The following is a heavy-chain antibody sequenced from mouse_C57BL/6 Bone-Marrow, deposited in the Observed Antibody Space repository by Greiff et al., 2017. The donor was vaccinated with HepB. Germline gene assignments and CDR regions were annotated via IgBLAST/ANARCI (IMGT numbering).Heavy chain of an antibody. CDR2: INPYNGGT. Sequence: EVQLQQSGPVLVKPGASVKMSCKASGYTFTDYYMNWVKQSHGKSLEWIGVINPYNGGTSYNQKFKGKATLTVDKSSSTAYMELNSLTSEDSAVYYCARYGRRGYAMDYWGQGTSVTVSS. CDR3: ARYGRRGYAMDY. V-gene: IGHV1-19*01. D-gene: IGHD1-1*01. J-gene: IGHJ4*01. CDR1: GYTFTDYY.